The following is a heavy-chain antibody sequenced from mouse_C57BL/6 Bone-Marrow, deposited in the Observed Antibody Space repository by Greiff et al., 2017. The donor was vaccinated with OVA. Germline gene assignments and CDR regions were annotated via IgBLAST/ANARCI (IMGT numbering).Heavy chain of an antibody. D-gene: IGHD1-1*01. CDR3: ARRDYYGSSFDY. CDR1: GYSFTDYN. J-gene: IGHJ2*01. CDR2: INPNYGTT. Sequence: VHVKQSGPELVKPGASVKISCKASGYSFTDYNMNWVKQSNGKSLEWIGVINPNYGTTSYNQKFKGKATLTVDQSSSTAYMQLNSLTSEDSAVYYCARRDYYGSSFDYWGQGTTLTVSS. V-gene: IGHV1-39*01.